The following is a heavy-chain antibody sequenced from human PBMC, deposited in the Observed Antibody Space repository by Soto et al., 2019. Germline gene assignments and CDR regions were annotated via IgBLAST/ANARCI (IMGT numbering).Heavy chain of an antibody. D-gene: IGHD6-13*01. J-gene: IGHJ6*02. CDR1: GGSISSYY. V-gene: IGHV4-59*01. Sequence: SETLSLTCTVSGGSISSYYWSWIRQPPGKGLEWIGYIYYSGSTNYNPSLKSRVTISVDTSKNQFSLKLSSVTAADTAVYYCARVYSSSWYVDAYYYYGMDVWGQGTTVT. CDR3: ARVYSSSWYVDAYYYYGMDV. CDR2: IYYSGST.